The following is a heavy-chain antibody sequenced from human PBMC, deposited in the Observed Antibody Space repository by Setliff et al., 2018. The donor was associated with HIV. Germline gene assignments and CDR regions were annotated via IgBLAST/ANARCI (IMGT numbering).Heavy chain of an antibody. CDR2: IYPGDSDT. J-gene: IGHJ6*03. CDR1: GYSFNNYW. D-gene: IGHD3-22*01. CDR3: SRFVHSSGWYSSSYYYYMDV. V-gene: IGHV5-51*01. Sequence: PGESLKISCKGSGYSFNNYWIGWVRQMSGKGLEWMGIIYPGDSDTTYSPSFQGQVNISADKSISTAHLQWSSLKASDTAMHYCSRFVHSSGWYSSSYYYYMDVWGKGTTVTVSS.